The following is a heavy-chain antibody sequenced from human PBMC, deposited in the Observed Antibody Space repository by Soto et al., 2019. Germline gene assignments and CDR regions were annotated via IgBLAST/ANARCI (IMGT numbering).Heavy chain of an antibody. J-gene: IGHJ6*02. CDR2: IYPGDSDT. V-gene: IGHV5-51*06. CDR1: GYSFSSYW. CDR3: ARGPTWGEVWTSCRAVYYGV. Sequence: ESLKISCKDFGYSFSSYWIAWVRQMPGEGLEWMGAIYPGDSDTRYSPSFQGQITISVDTSISTAYLQWNSLTASDTAMYYCARGPTWGEVWTSCRAVYYGVWG. D-gene: IGHD3-10*01.